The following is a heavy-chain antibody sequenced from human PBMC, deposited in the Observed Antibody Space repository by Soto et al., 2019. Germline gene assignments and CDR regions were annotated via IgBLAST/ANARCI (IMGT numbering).Heavy chain of an antibody. Sequence: ASVKVSCKTSGYTFSNYGITWVRQAPGQPLEWLGWISLYSDGANYAQKFQGRVSMTTDTSTSTAYMELRSLRSDDTAVYYCARVVPGAEAWFGPWGQGTMVTVSS. CDR3: ARVVPGAEAWFGP. CDR1: GYTFSNYG. V-gene: IGHV1-18*01. D-gene: IGHD2-2*01. CDR2: ISLYSDGA. J-gene: IGHJ5*02.